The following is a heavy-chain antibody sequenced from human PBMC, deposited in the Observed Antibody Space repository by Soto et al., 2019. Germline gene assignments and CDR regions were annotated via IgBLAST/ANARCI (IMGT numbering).Heavy chain of an antibody. CDR3: ARVLYYYDSSGYYYGFLDY. V-gene: IGHV4-30-4*08. D-gene: IGHD3-22*01. J-gene: IGHJ4*02. Sequence: SETLSLTCTVSGGSISSGGYYWSWIRQHPGKGLEWIGYIYYSGSTYYNPSLKSRVTISVDTSKNQFSLKLSSVTAADTAVYYCARVLYYYDSSGYYYGFLDYWGQGTLVTVSS. CDR1: GGSISSGGYY. CDR2: IYYSGST.